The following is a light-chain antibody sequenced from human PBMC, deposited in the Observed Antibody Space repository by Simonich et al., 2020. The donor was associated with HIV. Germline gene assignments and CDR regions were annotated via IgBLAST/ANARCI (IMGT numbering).Light chain of an antibody. CDR2: WAP. CDR3: QQYYTTPPT. J-gene: IGKJ1*01. Sequence: DIVMTQSPDSLAVSLGERATVNCRSSRSVLYSSNNKNYLAWYQQKPGQPPKLLIYWAPTRESGVPDRFSARGSGTDFTLTISSLQAEDVAIYSCQQYYTTPPTFGQGTKVEIK. CDR1: RSVLYSSNNKNY. V-gene: IGKV4-1*01.